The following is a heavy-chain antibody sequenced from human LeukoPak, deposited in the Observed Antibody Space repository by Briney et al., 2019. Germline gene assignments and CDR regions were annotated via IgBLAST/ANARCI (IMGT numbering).Heavy chain of an antibody. CDR1: GGSFSGYY. CDR3: ARGLTGGYYFDAFDI. D-gene: IGHD3-22*01. V-gene: IGHV4-34*01. CDR2: INHSGST. J-gene: IGHJ3*02. Sequence: KTSETLSLTCAVYGGSFSGYYWSWIRQPPGKGLEWIGEINHSGSTNYNPSLKSRVTISVDTSKNQFSLKLSSVTAAGTAVYYCARGLTGGYYFDAFDIWGQGTMVTVSS.